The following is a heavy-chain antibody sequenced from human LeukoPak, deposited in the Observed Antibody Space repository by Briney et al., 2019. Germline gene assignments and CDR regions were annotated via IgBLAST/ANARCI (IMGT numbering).Heavy chain of an antibody. D-gene: IGHD1-26*01. V-gene: IGHV3-30*18. CDR3: AKDKSGEFDY. J-gene: IGHJ4*02. CDR2: ISYDGSNK. Sequence: GRSLRLSCAASGFTFSSYGMHWVRQAPGKGLEWVAVISYDGSNKYYADSVKGRFTISRDNSKNTLYLQMNSLRAEDTAVYYCAKDKSGEFDYWGQGTLVTGSS. CDR1: GFTFSSYG.